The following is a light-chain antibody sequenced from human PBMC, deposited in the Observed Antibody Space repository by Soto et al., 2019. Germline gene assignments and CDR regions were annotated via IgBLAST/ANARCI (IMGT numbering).Light chain of an antibody. J-gene: IGKJ2*01. Sequence: DIQMTQSPATLSVSVGDGVTLTCRASQSTGTWLAWYQQKPGQAPRLLIDRATNLHSGVPSRFSGSGSGTDFSLTISSLQPVDSATYFCQQYNDFPYTFGRGTKLEI. CDR3: QQYNDFPYT. CDR1: QSTGTW. V-gene: IGKV1-5*03. CDR2: RAT.